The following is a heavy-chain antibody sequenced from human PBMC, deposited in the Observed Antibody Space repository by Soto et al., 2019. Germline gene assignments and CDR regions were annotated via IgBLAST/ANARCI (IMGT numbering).Heavy chain of an antibody. J-gene: IGHJ5*02. V-gene: IGHV4-59*01. CDR1: GGSISSYY. CDR2: IYYSGST. D-gene: IGHD5-12*01. CDR3: ARDLGGYNARWFDP. Sequence: WETLSLTCTVSGGSISSYYWSWIRQPPGKGLEWIGYIYYSGSTNYNPSLKSRVTISVDTSKNQFSLKLSSVTAADTAVYYCARDLGGYNARWFDPWGQGTLVTVSS.